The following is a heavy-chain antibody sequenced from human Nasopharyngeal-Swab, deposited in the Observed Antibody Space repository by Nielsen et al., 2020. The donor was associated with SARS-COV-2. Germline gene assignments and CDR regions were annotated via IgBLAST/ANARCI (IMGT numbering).Heavy chain of an antibody. J-gene: IGHJ4*02. D-gene: IGHD4-17*01. V-gene: IGHV4-34*01. CDR3: ARGGWGDYPDY. CDR1: GGSFSGYY. CDR2: INHSGST. Sequence: SETLSLTCAVYGGSFSGYYWSWIPQPPGKGLEWIGEINHSGSTNYNPSLKGRVTISVDTSKNQFSLKLSSVTAADTAVYYCARGGWGDYPDYWGQGTLVTVSS.